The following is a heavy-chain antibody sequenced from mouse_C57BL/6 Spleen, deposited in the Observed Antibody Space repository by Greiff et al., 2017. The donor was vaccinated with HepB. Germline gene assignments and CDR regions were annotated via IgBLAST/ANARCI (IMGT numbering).Heavy chain of an antibody. CDR2: ISDGGSYT. V-gene: IGHV5-4*03. CDR1: GFTFSSYA. Sequence: EVKLMESGGGLVKPGGSLKLSCAASGFTFSSYAMSWVRQTPEKRLEWVATISDGGSYTYYPDNVKGRFTISRDNAKNNLYLQMSHLTYEYTAMYYCARATGTYAMDYWGQGTSVTVSS. D-gene: IGHD4-1*01. CDR3: ARATGTYAMDY. J-gene: IGHJ4*01.